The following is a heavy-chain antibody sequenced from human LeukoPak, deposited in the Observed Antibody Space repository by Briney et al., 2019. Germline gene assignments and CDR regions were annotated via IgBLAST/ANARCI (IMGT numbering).Heavy chain of an antibody. CDR2: IRTTAEGANFA. Sequence: GGSLRLSCATSGFTFTDYPMNWVRHAPGKGLEWVSNIRTTAEGANFAYFADSVKGRVHISRDDAKNTLYLHMNSLRDDDTAVYYCATDQRYAFDYWGQGILVTVSS. CDR1: GFTFTDYP. J-gene: IGHJ4*02. V-gene: IGHV3-48*02. D-gene: IGHD3-9*01. CDR3: ATDQRYAFDY.